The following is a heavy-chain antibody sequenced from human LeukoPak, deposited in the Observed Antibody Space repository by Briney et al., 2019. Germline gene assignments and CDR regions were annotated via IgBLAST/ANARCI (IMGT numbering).Heavy chain of an antibody. J-gene: IGHJ4*02. Sequence: GGSLRLSCAASGFTFSSYAMSWVRQAPGKGLEWVSAILGSGGSTYYADSVKGRFTVSRDNSKSTLYLQMNSLRAEDTALYYCAKWGDYDVLTGYYVPDYWGQGTLVTVSS. CDR2: ILGSGGST. V-gene: IGHV3-23*01. CDR1: GFTFSSYA. D-gene: IGHD3-9*01. CDR3: AKWGDYDVLTGYYVPDY.